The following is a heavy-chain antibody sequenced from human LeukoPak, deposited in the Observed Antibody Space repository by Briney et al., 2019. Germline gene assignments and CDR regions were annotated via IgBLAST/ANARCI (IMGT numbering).Heavy chain of an antibody. CDR3: ARECRYGSGSYNWFDP. V-gene: IGHV1-8*01. D-gene: IGHD3-10*01. CDR1: GYTFTSYD. J-gene: IGHJ5*02. Sequence: GASVKVSCKASGYTFTSYDINWVRQATGQGLEWMGWMNPNSGNTGYAQKFQGRVTMTRNTSISTAYMELSSLRSEDTAVYYCARECRYGSGSYNWFDPWGQGTLVTVSS. CDR2: MNPNSGNT.